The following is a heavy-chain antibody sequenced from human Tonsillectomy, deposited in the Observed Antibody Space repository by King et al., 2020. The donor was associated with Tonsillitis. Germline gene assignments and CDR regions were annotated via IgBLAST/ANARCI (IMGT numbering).Heavy chain of an antibody. CDR2: ISPNALRR. D-gene: IGHD1-7*01. CDR3: AKAKEPKSGITCFDY. Sequence: DVQLVESGGGLVPPGGSLRLSCVASGLTLRPYGVSWVRRAPGKGLEWVSAISPNALRRYFANSVKGRFSISRDDSKNTVTLQMNSLRAEDTAMYFCAKAKEPKSGITCFDYWGRGNLVTVSS. J-gene: IGHJ4*02. V-gene: IGHV3-23*04. CDR1: GLTLRPYG.